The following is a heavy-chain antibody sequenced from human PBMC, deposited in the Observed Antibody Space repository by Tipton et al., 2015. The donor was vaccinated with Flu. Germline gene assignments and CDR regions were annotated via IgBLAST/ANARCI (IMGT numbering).Heavy chain of an antibody. CDR1: GFTFSDDY. Sequence: SLRLSCAASGFTFSDDYMSWIRQAPGKGLEWVSHISSSGDTINYADSVKGRFTISRDNAKKSLYLQMNRLSAEDTAVYYCARDHPPSITVLGEITDYFGMDVWGQGTTVTVSS. V-gene: IGHV3-11*01. CDR3: ARDHPPSITVLGEITDYFGMDV. J-gene: IGHJ6*02. D-gene: IGHD3-3*01. CDR2: ISSSGDTI.